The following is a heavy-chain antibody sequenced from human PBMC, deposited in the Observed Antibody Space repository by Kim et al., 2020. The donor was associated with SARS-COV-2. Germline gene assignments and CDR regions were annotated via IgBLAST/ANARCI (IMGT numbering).Heavy chain of an antibody. CDR1: GYTFTGYY. CDR3: ARLPVAGTGY. CDR2: INPNSGGT. Sequence: ASVKVSCKASGYTFTGYYVHWVRQAPGQGLEWMGWINPNSGGTNYEQKFQGRVTMTRDTSISTAYMELSRLRSDDTAVYYCARLPVAGTGYWGPGTLVTV. D-gene: IGHD6-19*01. J-gene: IGHJ4*02. V-gene: IGHV1-2*02.